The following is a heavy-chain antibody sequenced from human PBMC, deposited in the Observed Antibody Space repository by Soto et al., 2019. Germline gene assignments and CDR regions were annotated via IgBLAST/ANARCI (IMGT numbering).Heavy chain of an antibody. CDR2: ISRSGDRM. J-gene: IGHJ4*02. Sequence: EVQLVESGEGLVQPGGSLRLSCAASGFTFSSYNIHWIRQAPGKGLEFVSAISRSGDRMYYADSVKGRFTITRDNSKNTVWLQMGSLRAEDMAVYYCARARCSSGQCYYFDYWGRGALVSVSS. CDR3: ARARCSSGQCYYFDY. V-gene: IGHV3-64*02. CDR1: GFTFSSYN. D-gene: IGHD2-15*01.